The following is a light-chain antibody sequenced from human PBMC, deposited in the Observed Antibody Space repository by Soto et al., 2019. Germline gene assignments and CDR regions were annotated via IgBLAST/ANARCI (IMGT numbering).Light chain of an antibody. V-gene: IGKV1-33*01. J-gene: IGKJ5*01. CDR3: QQYDNRYTMT. Sequence: TQLPQSPSPLSASVGASVTITCRASQAIDNCLNWFKQRPGEDPNLLLYAAAYFETGVPARFSGSGSGGEFSFTITSLQQEDSATNYCQQYDNRYTMTFGQGTRLEIK. CDR1: QAIDNC. CDR2: AAA.